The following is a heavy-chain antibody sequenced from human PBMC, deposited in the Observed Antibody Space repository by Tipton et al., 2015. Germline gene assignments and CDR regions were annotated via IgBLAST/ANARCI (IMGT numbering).Heavy chain of an antibody. Sequence: LRLSCTVFGGSMSRSSYYWGWIRQPPGKGLEWIGYINDSGSSNYNPSLKSRVTISLDTSKNQFSLKLNSVTAADTAVYYCARGLLLWFGMSDYWGRGTLVTVSS. J-gene: IGHJ4*02. V-gene: IGHV4-61*05. CDR2: INDSGSS. CDR1: GGSMSRSSYY. D-gene: IGHD3-10*01. CDR3: ARGLLLWFGMSDY.